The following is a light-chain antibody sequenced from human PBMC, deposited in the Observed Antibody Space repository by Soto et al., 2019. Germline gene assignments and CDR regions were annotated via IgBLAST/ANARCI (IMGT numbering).Light chain of an antibody. CDR3: AAWDDSLSGVV. CDR2: RNS. CDR1: SSNIGSNY. J-gene: IGLJ2*01. Sequence: QLVLTQPPSASGTPGQRVTISCSGSSSNIGSNYVYWYQQLPGTVPQLLIYRNSERPSGVPDRFSGSKSGTSASLAISGLRPEDEADYYCAAWDDSLSGVVFGGGTKVTVL. V-gene: IGLV1-47*01.